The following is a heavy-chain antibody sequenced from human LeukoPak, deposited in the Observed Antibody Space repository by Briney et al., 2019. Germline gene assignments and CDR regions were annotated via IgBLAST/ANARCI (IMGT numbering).Heavy chain of an antibody. Sequence: GRSLRLSCAASGFTFSSYAMHWARQAPGKGLEWVAVISYDGSNKYYADSVKGRFTISRDNSKNTLYLQMNSLRAEDTAVYYCASGGGWVFFNWGQGTLVTVSS. CDR2: ISYDGSNK. CDR1: GFTFSSYA. V-gene: IGHV3-30-3*01. CDR3: ASGGGWVFFN. J-gene: IGHJ4*02. D-gene: IGHD6-19*01.